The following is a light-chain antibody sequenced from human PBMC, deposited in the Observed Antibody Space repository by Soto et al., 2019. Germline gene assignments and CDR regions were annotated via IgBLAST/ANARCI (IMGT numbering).Light chain of an antibody. Sequence: EIVLTQSPDTLSLSPGERATLSCRASQSVSSNSLAWYQQKPGQAPRLLIYGASSRATGIPDRFSGSGSGTDFTLTISRLEPEDFAVYYCQQYGSSSWTFGQGTKVEIK. CDR3: QQYGSSSWT. J-gene: IGKJ1*01. CDR2: GAS. V-gene: IGKV3-20*01. CDR1: QSVSSNS.